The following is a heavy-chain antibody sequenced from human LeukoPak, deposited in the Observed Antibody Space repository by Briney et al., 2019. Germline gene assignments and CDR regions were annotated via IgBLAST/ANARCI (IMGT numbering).Heavy chain of an antibody. J-gene: IGHJ4*02. CDR1: VYTFTSYY. V-gene: IGHV1-46*01. CDR2: INPSGGST. CDR3: ARNPVTTKYFDY. Sequence: ASVNVSFKSSVYTFTSYYMHWVRQAPGQGLGWMGIINPSGGSTRYAQKFRGRVTMTRDTSTSTVYMELSSLRSEDTAVYYCARNPVTTKYFDYWGQGTLVTVSS. D-gene: IGHD4-17*01.